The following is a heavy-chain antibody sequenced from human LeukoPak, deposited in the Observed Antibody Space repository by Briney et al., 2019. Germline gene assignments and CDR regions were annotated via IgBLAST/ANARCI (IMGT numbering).Heavy chain of an antibody. Sequence: SQTLSLTCTVSGGSISSGSYYWSWIRQPAGKELEWIGRIYTSGSTNYNPSLKSRVTISVDTSKNQFSLKLSSVTAADTAVYYCARGRHGFDYWGQGTLVTVSS. CDR2: IYTSGST. V-gene: IGHV4-61*02. CDR1: GGSISSGSYY. J-gene: IGHJ4*02. CDR3: ARGRHGFDY.